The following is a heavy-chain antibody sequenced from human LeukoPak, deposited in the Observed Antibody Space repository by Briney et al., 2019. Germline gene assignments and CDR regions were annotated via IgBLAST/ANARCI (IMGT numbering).Heavy chain of an antibody. J-gene: IGHJ3*02. Sequence: GGSLRLSCAASGFTFIKAWMTWVRQAPGKGLEWVGRIKSNVDGGTTDYAAPVKGRFTISRDDSKNTLYLLMNSLKTEDTAVYYCITERAGAFDIWGQGTMVTVSS. V-gene: IGHV3-15*01. CDR3: ITERAGAFDI. CDR2: IKSNVDGGTT. CDR1: GFTFIKAW.